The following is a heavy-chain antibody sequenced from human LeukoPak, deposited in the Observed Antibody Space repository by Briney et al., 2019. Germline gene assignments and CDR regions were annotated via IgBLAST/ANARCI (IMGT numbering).Heavy chain of an antibody. V-gene: IGHV3-9*01. J-gene: IGHJ4*02. CDR3: ARVQTPYYGGDEIGY. Sequence: SGGSLRLSCAASGFTFDDYAMHWVRQAPGKGLEWVSGISWNSGSIGYADSVKGRFTISRDNAKNSLYLQVNSLRAEDTAVYYCARVQTPYYGGDEIGYWGQGTLATVSS. CDR2: ISWNSGSI. D-gene: IGHD2-21*01. CDR1: GFTFDDYA.